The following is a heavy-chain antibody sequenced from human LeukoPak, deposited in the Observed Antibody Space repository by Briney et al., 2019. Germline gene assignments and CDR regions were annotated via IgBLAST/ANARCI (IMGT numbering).Heavy chain of an antibody. Sequence: GGSLRLSCAASGFTVSSNYMSWVRQAPGKGLEWVSVIYSGGSTYYADSVRGRFTISRDNSKNTLYLQMNSLRAEDTAVYYCARDDYASGNFDLWGQGTLVAVSS. CDR1: GFTVSSNY. CDR2: IYSGGST. V-gene: IGHV3-53*01. J-gene: IGHJ4*02. CDR3: ARDDYASGNFDL. D-gene: IGHD3-10*01.